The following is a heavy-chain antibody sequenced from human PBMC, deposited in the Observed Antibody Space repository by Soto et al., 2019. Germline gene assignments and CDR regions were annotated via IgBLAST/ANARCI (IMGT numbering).Heavy chain of an antibody. V-gene: IGHV4-31*03. D-gene: IGHD1-26*01. J-gene: IGHJ4*02. CDR1: GGSISSGGYY. Sequence: QVQLQESGPGLVKPSQTLSLTCTVSGGSISSGGYYWSWIRQHPGKGLEWIGYIYYSGSTYYNPYLKSRVTISVDTSKNQVFPKRSSVTAADTAVYYCARGGESGCDYWGQGTLVTVSS. CDR3: ARGGESGCDY. CDR2: IYYSGST.